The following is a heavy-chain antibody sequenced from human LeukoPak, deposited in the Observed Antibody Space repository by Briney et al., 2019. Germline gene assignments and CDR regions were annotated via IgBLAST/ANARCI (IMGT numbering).Heavy chain of an antibody. CDR2: ILYDGSNQ. CDR3: VRENTIVAAAGLDY. V-gene: IGHV3-30-3*01. CDR1: GFTFSSYA. Sequence: GGSLRLSCAASGFTFSSYAMHWVRQAPGKGLEWVAVILYDGSNQYYADSVKGRFTISRDNSQNTLSLQMSSLRPEDTAVYYCVRENTIVAAAGLDYWGQGSLVTVSS. J-gene: IGHJ4*02. D-gene: IGHD6-13*01.